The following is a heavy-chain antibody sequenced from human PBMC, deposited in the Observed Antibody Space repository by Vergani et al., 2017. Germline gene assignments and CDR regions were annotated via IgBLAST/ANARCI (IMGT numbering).Heavy chain of an antibody. V-gene: IGHV4-4*03. CDR1: GGSISSSNW. J-gene: IGHJ4*02. Sequence: QVQLQESGPGLVKPPGTLSLTCAVSGGSISSSNWWSWVRQPPGKGLEGIGGIYHSGSTNYNPSLKSRVTISVDKSKNQFSLKLSSVTAADTAVYYCASPSKCCSGGSCYNYWGQGTLVTVSS. CDR3: ASPSKCCSGGSCYNY. D-gene: IGHD2-15*01. CDR2: IYHSGST.